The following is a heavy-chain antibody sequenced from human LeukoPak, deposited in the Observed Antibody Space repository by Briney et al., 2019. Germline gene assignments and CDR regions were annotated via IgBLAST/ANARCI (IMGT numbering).Heavy chain of an antibody. CDR3: ASNKYPVQAFDI. Sequence: PSGTLSLTCAVSGGSFSDYYWSWIRQPPGKGLEWIGEISHGGDTNYNSSLESRVTLSVDTSKNQFSLILSSVTAADTAICYCASNKYPVQAFDIWGQGTMVTVSS. D-gene: IGHD1/OR15-1a*01. J-gene: IGHJ3*02. V-gene: IGHV4-34*01. CDR2: ISHGGDT. CDR1: GGSFSDYY.